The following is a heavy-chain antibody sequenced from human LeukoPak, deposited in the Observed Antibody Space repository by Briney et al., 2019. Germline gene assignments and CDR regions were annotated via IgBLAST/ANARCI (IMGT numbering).Heavy chain of an antibody. V-gene: IGHV3-21*01. CDR1: GFTLSNYD. CDR3: ARADCSSSTCYLRRSWFDP. J-gene: IGHJ5*02. CDR2: ISTSSRCI. D-gene: IGHD2-2*01. Sequence: SGGSLRLSCAASGFTLSNYDMNWVRQAPGKGLEWVSSISTSSRCIYYKDSVRGRFTISRDDAKNSLYLEMNSLRAEDTAVYYCARADCSSSTCYLRRSWFDPWGQGTLVTVSS.